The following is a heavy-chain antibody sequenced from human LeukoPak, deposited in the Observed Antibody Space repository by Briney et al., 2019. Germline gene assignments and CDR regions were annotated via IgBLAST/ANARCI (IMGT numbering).Heavy chain of an antibody. V-gene: IGHV4-59*01. CDR2: IYYSGST. CDR1: GGSISSYY. J-gene: IGHJ6*04. D-gene: IGHD6-19*01. CDR3: ARGQIAVAGTVDYGMDV. Sequence: SETLSLTYTVSGGSISSYYWSWIRQPPGKGLDWIGYIYYSGSTNYNPSLKSRVTISVDTSKNQFSLKLSSVTAADTAVYYCARGQIAVAGTVDYGMDVWGKGTTVTVSS.